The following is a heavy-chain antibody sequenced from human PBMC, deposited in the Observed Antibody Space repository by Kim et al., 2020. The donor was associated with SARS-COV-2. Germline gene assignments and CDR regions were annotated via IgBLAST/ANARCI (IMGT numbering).Heavy chain of an antibody. J-gene: IGHJ3*02. CDR3: ARTIRSIVGATTLPDI. CDR1: GFTFSSYA. D-gene: IGHD1-26*01. V-gene: IGHV3-30*04. CDR2: ISYDGSNK. Sequence: GGSLRLSCAASGFTFSSYAMHWVRQAPGKGLEWVAVISYDGSNKYYADSVKGRFTISRDNSKNTLYLQMNSLRAEDTAVYYCARTIRSIVGATTLPDIWG.